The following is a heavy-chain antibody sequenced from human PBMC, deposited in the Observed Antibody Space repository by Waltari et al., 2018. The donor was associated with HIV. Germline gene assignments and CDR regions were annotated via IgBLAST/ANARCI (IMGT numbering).Heavy chain of an antibody. CDR1: GGSISSSSYY. Sequence: QLQLQESGPGLVKPSETLSLTCTVSGGSISSSSYYWGWIRQPPGKGLEWIVSIYYSGSTDDNPSLKSRVTISVDTSKNQFSLKLGSVTAADTAVYYCARHMGSGYPNWCDPWGQGTLVTVSS. D-gene: IGHD3-22*01. CDR2: IYYSGST. J-gene: IGHJ5*02. CDR3: ARHMGSGYPNWCDP. V-gene: IGHV4-39*01.